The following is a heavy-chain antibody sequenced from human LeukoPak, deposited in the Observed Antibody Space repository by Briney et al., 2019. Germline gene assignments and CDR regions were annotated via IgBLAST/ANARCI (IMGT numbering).Heavy chain of an antibody. V-gene: IGHV3-7*01. J-gene: IGHJ4*02. D-gene: IGHD3-16*02. Sequence: GGSLRLSCAASGFTFSSYWMSWVRQAPWKGLEWVANIKQDGSEKYYVDSVKGRFTISRDNAKNSLYLQMNSLRAEDTAVYYCAREVPPMITFGGVIAVTGPFDYWGQGTLVTVSS. CDR3: AREVPPMITFGGVIAVTGPFDY. CDR1: GFTFSSYW. CDR2: IKQDGSEK.